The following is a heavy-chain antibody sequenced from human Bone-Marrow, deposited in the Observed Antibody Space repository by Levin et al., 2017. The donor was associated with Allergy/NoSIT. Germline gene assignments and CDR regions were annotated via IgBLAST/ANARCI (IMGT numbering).Heavy chain of an antibody. D-gene: IGHD3-10*01. CDR1: GYTFSNYG. Sequence: LGESLKISCKASGYTFSNYGITWVRQAPGQGLEWMGWISDYSGNTNYAQMFQGRVTLTTDTSTSTVYMELRSLRSDDTAVYYCARDNRSNRGAEFDPLDFWGQGTLVTVSS. J-gene: IGHJ4*02. CDR3: ARDNRSNRGAEFDPLDF. CDR2: ISDYSGNT. V-gene: IGHV1-18*01.